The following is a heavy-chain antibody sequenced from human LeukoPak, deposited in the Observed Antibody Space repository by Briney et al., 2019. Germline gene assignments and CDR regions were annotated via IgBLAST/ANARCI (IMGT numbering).Heavy chain of an antibody. CDR2: MNPNSGNT. D-gene: IGHD3-3*01. J-gene: IGHJ4*02. CDR1: GYTFTSYD. Sequence: ASVKVSCKASGYTFTSYDINWVRQATGLGLEWIGWMNPNSGNTGYAQKFQGRVTMTRNTSISTAYMELSSLRSEDTAVYYCARVSTYFGVVTDFDYWGQGTLVTVSS. CDR3: ARVSTYFGVVTDFDY. V-gene: IGHV1-8*01.